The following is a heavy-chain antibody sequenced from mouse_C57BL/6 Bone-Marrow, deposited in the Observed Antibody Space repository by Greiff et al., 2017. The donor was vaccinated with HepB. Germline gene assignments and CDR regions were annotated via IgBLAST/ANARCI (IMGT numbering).Heavy chain of an antibody. J-gene: IGHJ4*01. V-gene: IGHV3-1*01. D-gene: IGHD2-3*01. CDR1: GYSITSGYD. CDR3: ARDRGDGYYGAMDY. Sequence: EVQLVESGPGMVKPSQSLSLTCTVTGYSITSGYDWHWIRHFPGNKLEWMGYISYSGSTNYNPSLKSRISITHDTSKNHFFLKLNSVTTEDTATYYCARDRGDGYYGAMDYWGQGTSVTVSS. CDR2: ISYSGST.